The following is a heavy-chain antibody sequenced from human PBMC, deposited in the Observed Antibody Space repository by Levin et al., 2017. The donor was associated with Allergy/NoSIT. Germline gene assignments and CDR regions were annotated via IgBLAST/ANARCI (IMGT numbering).Heavy chain of an antibody. J-gene: IGHJ4*02. CDR2: IYYSGST. V-gene: IGHV4-31*03. CDR3: ATFKGVATMVDFDY. CDR1: GGSISSGGYY. Sequence: PSETLSLTCTVSGGSISSGGYYWSWIRQHPGKGLEWIGYIYYSGSTYYNPSLKSRVTISVDTSKNQFSLKLSSVTAADTAVYYCATFKGVATMVDFDYWGQGTLVTVSS. D-gene: IGHD5-12*01.